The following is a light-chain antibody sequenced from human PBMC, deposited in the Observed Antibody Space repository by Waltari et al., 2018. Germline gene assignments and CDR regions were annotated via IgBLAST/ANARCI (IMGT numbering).Light chain of an antibody. Sequence: QSALTQPASASGSLGQSIPISCSGTSRDIGRYTYFPWYQQPPGKAPKLIIYDVDHRPSGVSHRFSGSKSGNTASLTISGLRAEDEADYHCSSYTTTSPVIFGGGTKVTVL. V-gene: IGLV2-14*03. J-gene: IGLJ2*01. CDR3: SSYTTTSPVI. CDR1: SRDIGRYTY. CDR2: DVD.